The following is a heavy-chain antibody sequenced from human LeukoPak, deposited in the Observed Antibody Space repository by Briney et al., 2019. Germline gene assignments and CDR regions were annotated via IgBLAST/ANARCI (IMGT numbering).Heavy chain of an antibody. J-gene: IGHJ6*02. CDR2: INTKTGIP. D-gene: IGHD2-15*01. V-gene: IGHV7-4-1*02. CDR1: GYTFTRDA. CDR3: ARGGGNGIV. Sequence: ASVKVSCKASGYTFTRDAMNWVRQAPGQGPEWVGWINTKTGIPTYGQGFTGRFVFSLDTSVCTAYLQISNLKAEDTAVYYCARGGGNGIVWGQGTTVTVSS.